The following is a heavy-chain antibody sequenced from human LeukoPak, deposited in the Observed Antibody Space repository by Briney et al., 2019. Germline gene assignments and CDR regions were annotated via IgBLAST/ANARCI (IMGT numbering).Heavy chain of an antibody. D-gene: IGHD3-3*01. J-gene: IGHJ4*02. CDR1: GFTFSSYS. Sequence: VGSLRLSCAASGFTFSSYSMNWVRQAPGKGLEWVSSISSSSSYIYYADSVKGRFTISRDNAKNSLYLQMNSLRAEDTAVYYCARVGGQRYYDFWSGSYYFDYWGQGTLVTVSS. CDR2: ISSSSSYI. V-gene: IGHV3-21*01. CDR3: ARVGGQRYYDFWSGSYYFDY.